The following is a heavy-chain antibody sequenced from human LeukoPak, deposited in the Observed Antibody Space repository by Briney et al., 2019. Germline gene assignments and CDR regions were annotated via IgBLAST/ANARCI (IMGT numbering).Heavy chain of an antibody. CDR2: ISWNSGSI. Sequence: PGGSLRLSCAASAFTVDDYAMHWVRQAPGKGLEWGSGISWNSGSIGYADSVKGRFTISRDNAKNSLYLQMNSLRAEDTALYYCAKGAAMARGYFDYWGQGTLVTVSS. V-gene: IGHV3-9*01. CDR3: AKGAAMARGYFDY. D-gene: IGHD5-18*01. J-gene: IGHJ4*02. CDR1: AFTVDDYA.